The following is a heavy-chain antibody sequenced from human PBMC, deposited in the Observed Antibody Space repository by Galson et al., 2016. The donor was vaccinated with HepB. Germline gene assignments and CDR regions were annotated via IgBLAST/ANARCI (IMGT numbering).Heavy chain of an antibody. J-gene: IGHJ4*02. CDR1: GYSFSSFA. CDR3: GKSFFSEGSIVRFSDY. D-gene: IGHD2-15*01. Sequence: SLRLSCAASGYSFSSFAMSWVRQAPGQGLEWVSAISGNGVTTYYADSVRGRFTISRDNSRDTVYLQMNVLSAGDTAVYYCGKSFFSEGSIVRFSDYWGQGALVTVSP. V-gene: IGHV3-23*01. CDR2: ISGNGVTT.